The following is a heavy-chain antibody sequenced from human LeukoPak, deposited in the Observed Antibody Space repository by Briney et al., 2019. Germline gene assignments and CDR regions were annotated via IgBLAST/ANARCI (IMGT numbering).Heavy chain of an antibody. Sequence: SETLSLTCTVSGGSVSSGSYYWSWIRQPPGKGLEWIGYIYYSGSTNYNPSLKSRVTISVDTSKNQFSLKLSSVTAADTAVYYCARDGDFWSGYQDWGQGTLVTVSS. J-gene: IGHJ4*02. CDR3: ARDGDFWSGYQD. D-gene: IGHD3-3*01. CDR1: GGSVSSGSYY. CDR2: IYYSGST. V-gene: IGHV4-61*01.